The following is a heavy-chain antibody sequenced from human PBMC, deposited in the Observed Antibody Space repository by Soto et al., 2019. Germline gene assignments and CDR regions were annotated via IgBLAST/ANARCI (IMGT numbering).Heavy chain of an antibody. V-gene: IGHV4-59*01. Sequence: SETLSLTCTVSGGSISSYYWSWIRQPPGKGLEWIGYIYYSGSTNYNPSLKSRVTISVDTSKNQFSLKLSSVTAADTAVYYCAREDTMVRGVGIMDVWGKGTKVTVSS. CDR3: AREDTMVRGVGIMDV. CDR1: GGSISSYY. D-gene: IGHD3-10*01. CDR2: IYYSGST. J-gene: IGHJ6*03.